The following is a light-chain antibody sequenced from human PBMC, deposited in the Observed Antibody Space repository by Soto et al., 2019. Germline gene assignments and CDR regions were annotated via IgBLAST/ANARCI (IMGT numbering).Light chain of an antibody. CDR3: YSYTASDIWV. V-gene: IGLV2-14*03. CDR1: SSDIGAYDY. Sequence: QSALTQPASLSGSPGQSITISCTXTSSDIGAYDYVSWFQQHPGKAPKLMISAVSQRPSGVPDRFSGSKSGNTASLTISGLQADDEADYFCYSYTASDIWVFGGGTK. J-gene: IGLJ3*02. CDR2: AVS.